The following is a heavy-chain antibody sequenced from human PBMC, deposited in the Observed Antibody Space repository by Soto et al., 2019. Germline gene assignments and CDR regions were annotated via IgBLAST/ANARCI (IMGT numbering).Heavy chain of an antibody. V-gene: IGHV1-3*05. D-gene: IGHD3-10*01. J-gene: IGHJ4*02. Sequence: QVQLVQSGAEEKKPGASVKVSCKASGYTFTGYAMHWVRQAPGQRLEWMGWINAGNGNTKYSQKFQGRVTITRDTSASTAYMGLRSLRSEDTGVYSGGRGVAVPAALAYWGQGTLVTSSS. CDR2: INAGNGNT. CDR1: GYTFTGYA. CDR3: GRGVAVPAALAY.